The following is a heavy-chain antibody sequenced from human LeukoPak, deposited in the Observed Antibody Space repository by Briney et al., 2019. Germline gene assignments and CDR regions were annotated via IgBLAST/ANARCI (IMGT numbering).Heavy chain of an antibody. Sequence: SGGSLRLSCAASGFTFSSYGMHWVRQAPGKGLEWVADIWYDGSNKYYADSVKGRFTISRDNSKNTLYLQMNSLRAEDTAVYYCAGSSGWYAPFDYWGQGTLVTVSS. CDR1: GFTFSSYG. V-gene: IGHV3-33*01. D-gene: IGHD6-19*01. J-gene: IGHJ4*02. CDR3: AGSSGWYAPFDY. CDR2: IWYDGSNK.